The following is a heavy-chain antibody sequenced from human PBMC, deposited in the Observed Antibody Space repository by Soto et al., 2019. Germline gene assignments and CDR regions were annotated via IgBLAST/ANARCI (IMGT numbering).Heavy chain of an antibody. J-gene: IGHJ4*02. D-gene: IGHD3-3*01. V-gene: IGHV3-33*01. CDR1: GFTFSSYG. CDR2: IWYDGSNK. Sequence: GGSLRLSCAASGFTFSSYGMHWVRQAPGKGLEWVAVIWYDGSNKYYADSVKGRFTISRDNSKNTLYLQMNSLRAEDTAVYYCARGFTIFGVALSYFDYWGQGTLVTVSS. CDR3: ARGFTIFGVALSYFDY.